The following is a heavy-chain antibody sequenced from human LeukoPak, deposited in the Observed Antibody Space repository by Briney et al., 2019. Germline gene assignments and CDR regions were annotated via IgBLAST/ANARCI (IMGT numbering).Heavy chain of an antibody. Sequence: GGSLRLSCAASGFTFSSYSMNWVRQAPGKGLEWVSSISSSSSYIYYADSVKGRFTISRDNSKNTLYLQMNSLRAEDTAVYYCAKSFYGDSRFPDYWGQGTLVTVSS. V-gene: IGHV3-21*04. J-gene: IGHJ4*02. D-gene: IGHD4-17*01. CDR1: GFTFSSYS. CDR3: AKSFYGDSRFPDY. CDR2: ISSSSSYI.